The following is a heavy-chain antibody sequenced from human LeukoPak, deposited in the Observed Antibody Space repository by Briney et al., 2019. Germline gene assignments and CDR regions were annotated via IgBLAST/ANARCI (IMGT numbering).Heavy chain of an antibody. Sequence: GGSLRLSCAASGFTFTSYGMNWVRQAPGKGLEWVAFIRYDGSKKYSADSVRGRFTISRDNSKSTLSLQMNSLRAEDTAIYYCATYRQVLLPFESWGQGTLVTVSS. V-gene: IGHV3-30*02. CDR2: IRYDGSKK. CDR3: ATYRQVLLPFES. CDR1: GFTFTSYG. D-gene: IGHD2-8*02. J-gene: IGHJ4*02.